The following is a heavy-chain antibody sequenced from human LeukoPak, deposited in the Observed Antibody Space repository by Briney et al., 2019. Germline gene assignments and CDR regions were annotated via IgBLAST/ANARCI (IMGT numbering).Heavy chain of an antibody. Sequence: KPSETLSLTCTVSGGSISSSSYYWGWIRQPPGKGLEWIGSIYYSGSTYYNPSLKSRVTISVDTSKNQFSLKLSSVTAADTAVYYCARHPQKYSRNRAGGSFDYWGQGTLVTVSS. V-gene: IGHV4-39*01. CDR2: IYYSGST. J-gene: IGHJ4*02. CDR1: GGSISSSSYY. D-gene: IGHD6-6*01. CDR3: ARHPQKYSRNRAGGSFDY.